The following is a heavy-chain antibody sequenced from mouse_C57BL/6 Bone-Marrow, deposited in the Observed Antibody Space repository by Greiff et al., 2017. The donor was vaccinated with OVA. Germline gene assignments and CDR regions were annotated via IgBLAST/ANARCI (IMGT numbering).Heavy chain of an antibody. V-gene: IGHV1-82*01. D-gene: IGHD1-1*01. CDR3: ASYYEDYFDY. Sequence: QVQLKESGPELVKPGASVKISCKASGYAFSSSWMNWVKQRPGKGLEWIGRIYPGDGDTNYNGKFKGKATLTADKSSSTAYMQLISLTSEDSAVYFCASYYEDYFDYWGQGTTLTVSS. CDR2: IYPGDGDT. J-gene: IGHJ2*01. CDR1: GYAFSSSW.